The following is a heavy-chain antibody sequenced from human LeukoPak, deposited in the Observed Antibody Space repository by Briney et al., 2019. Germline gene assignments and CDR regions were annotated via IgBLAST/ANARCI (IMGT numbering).Heavy chain of an antibody. CDR1: GFTFSSYS. V-gene: IGHV3-21*01. Sequence: GGSLRLSCAASGFTFSSYSMNWVRQAPGKGLEWVSSISSSSSYIYYADSVKGRFTISRDNAKNSLYLQMNSLRAEDTAVYYCARDRDTYGGYYFDYWGQGTLVTVSS. D-gene: IGHD1-26*01. CDR3: ARDRDTYGGYYFDY. J-gene: IGHJ4*02. CDR2: ISSSSSYI.